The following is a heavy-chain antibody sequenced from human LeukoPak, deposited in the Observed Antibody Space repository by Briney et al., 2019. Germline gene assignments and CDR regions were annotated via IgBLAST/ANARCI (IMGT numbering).Heavy chain of an antibody. V-gene: IGHV3-73*01. Sequence: PGGSLRLSCAASGSAFTFSGSALHWVRQASGKGLEWLGRIRSKSNNYATAYAASVKGRFTVSRDDSKNTAYLQLTSLKTEDTAVYYCTLTEAENYYYYGMNIWGQGTTVTVSS. CDR2: IRSKSNNYAT. D-gene: IGHD1-14*01. CDR1: GSAFTFSGSA. CDR3: TLTEAENYYYYGMNI. J-gene: IGHJ6*02.